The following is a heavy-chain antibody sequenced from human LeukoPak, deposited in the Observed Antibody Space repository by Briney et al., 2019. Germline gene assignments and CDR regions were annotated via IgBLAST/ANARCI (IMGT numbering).Heavy chain of an antibody. V-gene: IGHV3-21*01. CDR3: ARGETDTTRWFDP. D-gene: IGHD1-7*01. Sequence: GGSLRLSCAASGFSFNTYSMIWVRQAPGEGLECVSIISHTSESTFYADSVKGRFPISRDNAKNSLYLQMNGLRADDTATYYCARGETDTTRWFDPWDQGTLDTVSS. CDR2: ISHTSEST. CDR1: GFSFNTYS. J-gene: IGHJ5*02.